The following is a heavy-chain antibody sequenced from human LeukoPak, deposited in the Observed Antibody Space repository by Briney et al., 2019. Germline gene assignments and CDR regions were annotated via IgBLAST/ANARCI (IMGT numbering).Heavy chain of an antibody. CDR2: ISGSADST. J-gene: IGHJ6*03. CDR1: GFTFSSYA. V-gene: IGHV3-23*01. CDR3: AKGRGFCSGGSCYYYYYIDV. D-gene: IGHD2-15*01. Sequence: PGGSLRLSCAASGFTFSSYAMSGARQAPGKGLEWVSGISGSADSTYYADPVKGRFTISRDNSKNALFLQMNSLRAEDTALYYCAKGRGFCSGGSCYYYYYIDVWGKGTTVTVSS.